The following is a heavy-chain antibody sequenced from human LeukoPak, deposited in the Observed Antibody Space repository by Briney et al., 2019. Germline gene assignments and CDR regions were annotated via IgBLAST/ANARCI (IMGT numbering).Heavy chain of an antibody. V-gene: IGHV1-2*02. J-gene: IGHJ5*02. CDR3: ARDPVGRWSPDLDL. D-gene: IGHD1-26*01. CDR2: INPNNGGP. Sequence: ASVKVSCKASGYTFTGYYMHWVRQAPGQGLEWMGWINPNNGGPNYAQRFQGRVTMTRDTSISTAYMELNSLRSDDTAVYYCARDPVGRWSPDLDLWGQGALVTVSS. CDR1: GYTFTGYY.